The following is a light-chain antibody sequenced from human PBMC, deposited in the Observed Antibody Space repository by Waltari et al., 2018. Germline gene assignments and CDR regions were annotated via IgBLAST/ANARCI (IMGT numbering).Light chain of an antibody. J-gene: IGLJ2*01. CDR1: SSDVGNYNL. CDR2: EVN. CDR3: SSYAGSNTYMI. V-gene: IGLV2-23*02. Sequence: QSALTQPASVSGSPGQSITISCTGTSSDVGNYNLVSWYQKPPGKAPKLMIYEVNKRPSGASKRFAGSNAGNTSSLTISGLQAEDEADYYCSSYAGSNTYMIFGGGTKLTVL.